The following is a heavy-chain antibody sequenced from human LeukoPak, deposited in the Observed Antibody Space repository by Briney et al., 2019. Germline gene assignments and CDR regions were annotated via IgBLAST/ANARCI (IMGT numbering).Heavy chain of an antibody. V-gene: IGHV4-59*01. Sequence: SETLSLTCTVSGGSISSYYWTWIRQSPGKGLEWIGYIYHSGSTKYNSSLKSRVTMSVDTSKNQFSLKLSSVTAADTAVYYCARVSGYDWESFYDYWGQGTLVTVSS. CDR3: ARVSGYDWESFYDY. J-gene: IGHJ4*02. CDR1: GGSISSYY. D-gene: IGHD5-12*01. CDR2: IYHSGST.